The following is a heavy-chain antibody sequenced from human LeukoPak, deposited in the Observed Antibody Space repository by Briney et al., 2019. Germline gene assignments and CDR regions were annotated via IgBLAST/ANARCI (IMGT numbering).Heavy chain of an antibody. CDR2: IWYDGSNK. CDR1: GFTFSSYG. J-gene: IGHJ6*03. Sequence: SGGSLRLSCAASGFTFSSYGIHWVRQAPGKGLEWVAVIWYDGSNKYYADSVKGRFTISRDNSKNTLYLQMNSLRAEDTAVYYCAKDHYYGSGSYYRSGVPPYYYYYMDVWGKGTTVTVSS. V-gene: IGHV3-33*06. D-gene: IGHD3-10*01. CDR3: AKDHYYGSGSYYRSGVPPYYYYYMDV.